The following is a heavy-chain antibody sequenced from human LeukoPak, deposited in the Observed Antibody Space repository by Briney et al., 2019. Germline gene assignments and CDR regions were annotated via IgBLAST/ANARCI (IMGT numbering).Heavy chain of an antibody. Sequence: KPSGTLSLTCTVSGGSISSYYWSWIRQPPGKGLEWIGYIYYSGSTNYNPSLKSRVTISVDTSKNQFSLKLSSVTAADTAVYYCARGATIHFDYWGQGTLVAVSS. V-gene: IGHV4-59*01. CDR1: GGSISSYY. J-gene: IGHJ4*02. CDR2: IYYSGST. CDR3: ARGATIHFDY. D-gene: IGHD5-12*01.